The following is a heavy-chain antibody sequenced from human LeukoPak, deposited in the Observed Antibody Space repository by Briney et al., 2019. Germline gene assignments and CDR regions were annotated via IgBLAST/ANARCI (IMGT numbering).Heavy chain of an antibody. Sequence: GGSLRLSCAASGFTFSNYGMSWVRQAPGKGLEWVSAISGSGGSTYYADSVKGRFTISRDNPKNTLYLQMNNLRAVDTAVYYCARERITMVRGILDDAFDIWGQGTMVTVSS. CDR2: ISGSGGST. CDR1: GFTFSNYG. J-gene: IGHJ3*02. D-gene: IGHD3-10*01. CDR3: ARERITMVRGILDDAFDI. V-gene: IGHV3-23*01.